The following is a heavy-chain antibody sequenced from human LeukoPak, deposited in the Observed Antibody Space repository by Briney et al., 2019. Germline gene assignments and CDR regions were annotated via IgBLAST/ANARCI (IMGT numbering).Heavy chain of an antibody. CDR2: IYYSGST. Sequence: PSETLSLTCTVPGGSISSYYWSWIRQPPGKGLEWIGYIYYSGSTNYNPSLKSRVTISVGTSKNQFSLKLSSVTAADTAVYYCARDSFSSWYARGSYDAFDIWGQGTMVTVSS. CDR3: ARDSFSSWYARGSYDAFDI. J-gene: IGHJ3*02. CDR1: GGSISSYY. D-gene: IGHD6-13*01. V-gene: IGHV4-59*01.